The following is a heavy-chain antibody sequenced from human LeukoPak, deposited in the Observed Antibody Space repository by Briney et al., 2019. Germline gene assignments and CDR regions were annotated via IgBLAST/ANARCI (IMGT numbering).Heavy chain of an antibody. CDR3: ARQGGSYLDY. J-gene: IGHJ4*02. CDR2: IYTSGST. D-gene: IGHD1-26*01. Sequence: SETLSLTCTVSGGSISSNYWSWFRQPAGKGLEWIGRIYTSGSTNYNPSLKSRVTMSVDTSKNQFSLKLSSVTAADTAVYYCARQGGSYLDYWAREPWSPSPQ. CDR1: GGSISSNY. V-gene: IGHV4-4*07.